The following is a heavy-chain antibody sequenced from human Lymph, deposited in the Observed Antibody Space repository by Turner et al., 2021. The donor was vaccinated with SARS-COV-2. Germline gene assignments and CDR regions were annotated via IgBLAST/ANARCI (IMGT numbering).Heavy chain of an antibody. CDR3: AKDGYDGIYCGGGSCYSGWFDP. D-gene: IGHD2-15*01. V-gene: IGHV3-23*01. CDR1: GFTFSRST. CDR2: IIGSGDST. J-gene: IGHJ5*02. Sequence: EVQLLESGGGLVQPGGSLRLSCAASGFTFSRSTMSCVRQAPGKGLGWVSAIIGSGDSTYYADSVKGRCTISRDNSKNKLYLQMNSLRVEDTAVYYCAKDGYDGIYCGGGSCYSGWFDPWGQGTLVTVSS.